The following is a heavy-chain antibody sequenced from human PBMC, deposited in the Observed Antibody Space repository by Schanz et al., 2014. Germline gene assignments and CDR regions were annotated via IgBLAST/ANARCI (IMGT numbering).Heavy chain of an antibody. Sequence: QVQLVQSGAEVKKPGASVKVSCKASGYTFTTYYIHWVRQAPGQGLEWMGIINPSGGTTKYAQRFQGRVTMTWDTSTSTVSMELSSLRSEDTAVYYCARGGGFYWFDPWGQGTLVTVSS. CDR3: ARGGGFYWFDP. CDR1: GYTFTTYY. V-gene: IGHV1-46*01. CDR2: INPSGGTT. D-gene: IGHD3-16*01. J-gene: IGHJ5*02.